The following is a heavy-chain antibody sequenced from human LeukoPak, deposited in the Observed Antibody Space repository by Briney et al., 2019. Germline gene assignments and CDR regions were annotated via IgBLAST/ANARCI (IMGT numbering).Heavy chain of an antibody. CDR3: AKDRSLVVVIAILFDY. D-gene: IGHD2-21*01. CDR1: GFTFSSYA. Sequence: GGSLRLSCAASGFTFSSYAMSWVRQAPGKGLEWVSAISGSGGSTYYADSVKGRFTISRDNSKNTLYLRMNSLRAEDTAVYYCAKDRSLVVVIAILFDYWGQGTLVTVSS. CDR2: ISGSGGST. V-gene: IGHV3-23*01. J-gene: IGHJ4*02.